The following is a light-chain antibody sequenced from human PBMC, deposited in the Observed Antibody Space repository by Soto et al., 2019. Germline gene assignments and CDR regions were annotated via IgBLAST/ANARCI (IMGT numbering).Light chain of an antibody. V-gene: IGKV3-15*01. J-gene: IGKJ1*01. Sequence: EIVMTQSPDNLSVSLGQGATLSCRASQPISRNLAWYQQKPGQAPRLLIYGASTRATDIPGRFSGGGSGTEFTLTISSLQSEDFAIYFCQQYNTWPRTFGPGTKVEVK. CDR3: QQYNTWPRT. CDR1: QPISRN. CDR2: GAS.